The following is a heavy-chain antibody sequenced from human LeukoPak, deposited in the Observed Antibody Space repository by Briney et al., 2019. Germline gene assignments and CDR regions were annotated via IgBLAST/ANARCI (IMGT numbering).Heavy chain of an antibody. CDR1: GFTFSSYG. Sequence: GGSLRLSCAASGFTFSSYGMHWVRQAPGKGLEWVAVISYDGSNKYYADSVKGRFTISRDNSKDTLYLQMNSLRAEDTAVYYCAKDHAVISAFDIWGQGTMVTVSS. CDR3: AKDHAVISAFDI. D-gene: IGHD3-16*02. J-gene: IGHJ3*02. V-gene: IGHV3-30*18. CDR2: ISYDGSNK.